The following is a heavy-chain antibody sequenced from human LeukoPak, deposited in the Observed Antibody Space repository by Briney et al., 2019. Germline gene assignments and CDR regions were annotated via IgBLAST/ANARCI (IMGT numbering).Heavy chain of an antibody. V-gene: IGHV1-46*01. CDR1: GYTFTSYY. CDR3: ARVNYYDSSGYYERPAVDY. CDR2: INPSGGST. D-gene: IGHD3-22*01. Sequence: ASVKVSCKASGYTFTSYYMHWVRQAPGQGLEWMGIINPSGGSTSYAQKFQGRVTMTRDTSTSTVYMELSSLRSEDTAVYYCARVNYYDSSGYYERPAVDYWGQGTLVTVSS. J-gene: IGHJ4*02.